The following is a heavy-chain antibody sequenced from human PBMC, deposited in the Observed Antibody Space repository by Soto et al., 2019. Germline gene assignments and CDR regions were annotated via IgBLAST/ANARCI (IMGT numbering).Heavy chain of an antibody. CDR1: GGSINSYY. V-gene: IGHV4-59*01. D-gene: IGHD3-9*01. Sequence: SETLSLTCTVSGGSINSYYWSWIRQPPGKGLEWIGYTFYSGSAKYNPSLKSRATISVDMSKTHFSLTLSSVTAADTAVYYCARDKGRYDTGMDVWGQGTTGTVSS. CDR2: TFYSGSA. J-gene: IGHJ6*02. CDR3: ARDKGRYDTGMDV.